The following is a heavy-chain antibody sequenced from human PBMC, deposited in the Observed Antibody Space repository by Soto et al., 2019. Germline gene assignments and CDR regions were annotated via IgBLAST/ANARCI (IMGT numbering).Heavy chain of an antibody. D-gene: IGHD3-22*01. V-gene: IGHV4-4*02. CDR2: IYHSGST. CDR1: GGSISSSNW. CDR3: ARATTYYYDSSGKSFDY. Sequence: KPSETLSLTCAVSGGSISSSNWWSWVRQPPGKGLEWIGEIYHSGSTNYNPSLKSRVTISVDKSKNQFSLKLSSVPAADTAVYYCARATTYYYDSSGKSFDYWGPGTLVTVST. J-gene: IGHJ4*02.